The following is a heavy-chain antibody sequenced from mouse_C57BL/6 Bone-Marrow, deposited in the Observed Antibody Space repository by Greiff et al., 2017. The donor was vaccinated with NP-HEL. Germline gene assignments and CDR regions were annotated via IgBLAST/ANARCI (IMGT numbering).Heavy chain of an antibody. J-gene: IGHJ4*01. CDR3: ARCYYGSNYAMDY. CDR1: GYTFTDYY. V-gene: IGHV1-26*01. Sequence: VQLQQSGPELVKPGASVKISCKASGYTFTDYYMNWVKQSHGKSLEWIGDINPNNGGTSYNQKFKGKATLTVDKSSSTAYMELRSLTSEDSAVYYCARCYYGSNYAMDYWGQGTSVTVSS. D-gene: IGHD1-1*01. CDR2: INPNNGGT.